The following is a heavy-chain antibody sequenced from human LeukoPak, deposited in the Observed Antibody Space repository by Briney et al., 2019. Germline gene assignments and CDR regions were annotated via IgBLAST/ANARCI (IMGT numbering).Heavy chain of an antibody. V-gene: IGHV1-69*04. CDR2: IIPILGIA. Sequence: LVKVSCKASGGTFSSYAISWVRQAPGQGLEWMGRIIPILGIANYAQKFQGRVTITADKSTSTAYMELSSLRSEDTAVYYCARGDRYSSSWYRYWGQGTLVTVSS. J-gene: IGHJ4*02. CDR3: ARGDRYSSSWYRY. D-gene: IGHD6-13*01. CDR1: GGTFSSYA.